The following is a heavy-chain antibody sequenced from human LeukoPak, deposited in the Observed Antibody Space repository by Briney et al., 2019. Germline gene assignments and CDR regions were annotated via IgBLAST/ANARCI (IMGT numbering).Heavy chain of an antibody. CDR3: ARGHHYRGYSYIYYYYYMDV. CDR1: GGSISNSDYY. V-gene: IGHV4-39*01. D-gene: IGHD5-18*01. J-gene: IGHJ6*03. CDR2: IYYKGST. Sequence: SETLSLTCTVSGGSISNSDYYWGWIRQPPGKGLEWIGSIYYKGSTYYNPSLMSRVTLSMDTSKNQFSLKLSSVTAADTAVYYCARGHHYRGYSYIYYYYYMDVWGKGTTVTVSS.